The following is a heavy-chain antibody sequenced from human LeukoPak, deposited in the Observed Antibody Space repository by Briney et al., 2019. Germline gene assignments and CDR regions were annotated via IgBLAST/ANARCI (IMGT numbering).Heavy chain of an antibody. D-gene: IGHD3-10*01. CDR1: GFTFSSYS. CDR2: ISSSSSYI. V-gene: IGHV3-21*01. J-gene: IGHJ3*02. CDR3: ARGSGSGSYDAFDI. Sequence: PGGSLRLSCAASGFTFSSYSMNWVRQAPGKGLEWASSISSSSSYIYYADSVKGRFTISRDNAKNSLYLQMNSLRAEDTAVYYCARGSGSGSYDAFDIWGQGTMVTVSS.